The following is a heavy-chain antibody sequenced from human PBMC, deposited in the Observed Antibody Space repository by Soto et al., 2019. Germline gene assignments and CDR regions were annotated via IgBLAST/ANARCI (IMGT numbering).Heavy chain of an antibody. CDR1: GGSIISSNW. CDR3: AREYYDSSGWRVSDY. V-gene: IGHV4-4*02. J-gene: IGHJ4*02. D-gene: IGHD3-22*01. Sequence: QVQLQESGPGLVKPSGTLSLTCVVSGGSIISSNWWSWVRQSPGKGLEWIGEIYHSGSTVYNPSLKGRVTMSVDKSKNQFSLKLTSVTAADTAVYFCAREYYDSSGWRVSDYWGQGTLVTVSS. CDR2: IYHSGST.